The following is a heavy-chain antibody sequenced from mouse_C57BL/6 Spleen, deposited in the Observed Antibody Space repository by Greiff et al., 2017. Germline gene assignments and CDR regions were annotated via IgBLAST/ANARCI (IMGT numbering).Heavy chain of an antibody. D-gene: IGHD2-1*01. J-gene: IGHJ4*01. Sequence: QVQLKESGAELVRPGASVKLSCKASGYTFTDYYINWVKQRPGQGLEWIARIYPGSGNTYYNEKFKGKATLTAEKSSSTAYMQLSSLTSEDSAVYFCARSGDLLWSLYAMDYWGQGTSVTVSS. CDR1: GYTFTDYY. CDR2: IYPGSGNT. V-gene: IGHV1-76*01. CDR3: ARSGDLLWSLYAMDY.